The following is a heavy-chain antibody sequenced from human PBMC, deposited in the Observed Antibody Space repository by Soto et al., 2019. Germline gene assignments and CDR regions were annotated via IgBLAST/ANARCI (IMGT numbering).Heavy chain of an antibody. CDR1: GFTFSSYS. D-gene: IGHD4-4*01. CDR3: ARVPPYSNYYYYGMDV. J-gene: IGHJ6*02. Sequence: EVQLVESGGGLVKPGGSLRLSCAASGFTFSSYSMNWVRQAPGKGLEWVSSISSSSSYIYYADSVKGRFTISRDNAKNSLYLQMNSLRAEDTAVYYCARVPPYSNYYYYGMDVWGQGTTVTVSS. V-gene: IGHV3-21*01. CDR2: ISSSSSYI.